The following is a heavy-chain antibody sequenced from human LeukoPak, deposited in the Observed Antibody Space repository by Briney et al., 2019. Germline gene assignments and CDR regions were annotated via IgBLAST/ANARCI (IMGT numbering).Heavy chain of an antibody. V-gene: IGHV3-30*18. CDR1: GFRFNTYW. CDR2: ISYDGSNK. CDR3: AKSRSDVVDY. Sequence: GGSLRLSCAASGFRFNTYWMSWIRQAPGKGLEWVAVISYDGSNKYYADSVKGRFTISRDNSKNTLYLQMNSLRAEDTAVYYCAKSRSDVVDYWGQGTLVTVSS. D-gene: IGHD3-3*01. J-gene: IGHJ4*02.